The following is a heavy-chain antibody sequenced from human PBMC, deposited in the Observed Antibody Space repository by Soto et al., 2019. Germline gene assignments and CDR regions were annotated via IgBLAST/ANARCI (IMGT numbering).Heavy chain of an antibody. J-gene: IGHJ4*01. CDR3: AKEHLNFWYYFDY. CDR1: VFTFGSYG. Sequence: GGSLRLACATSVFTFGSYGIHWVRQAPGKGLEWVAFISDEGSNKYYADSVKGRFTISRDNSKNTLYLQMNSLRAEDTAVYYCAKEHLNFWYYFDYWGQGTLVTVSS. V-gene: IGHV3-30*18. D-gene: IGHD3-3*01. CDR2: ISDEGSNK.